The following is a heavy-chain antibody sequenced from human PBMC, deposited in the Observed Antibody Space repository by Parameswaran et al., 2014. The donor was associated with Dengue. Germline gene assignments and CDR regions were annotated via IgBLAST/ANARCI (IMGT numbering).Heavy chain of an antibody. CDR3: ARHGRRITTSERKNYGMDV. Sequence: VRQAPGKGLEWIGSIYYSGSTYYNPSLKSRVTISVDTSKNQFSPKLSSVTAADTAVYYCARHGRRITTSERKNYGMDVWGQGTTVTVSS. CDR2: IYYSGST. D-gene: IGHD3-3*01. J-gene: IGHJ6*02. V-gene: IGHV4-39*01.